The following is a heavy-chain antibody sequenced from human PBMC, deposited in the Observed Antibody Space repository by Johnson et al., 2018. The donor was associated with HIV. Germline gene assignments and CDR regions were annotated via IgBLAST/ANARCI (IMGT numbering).Heavy chain of an antibody. CDR1: GFTFSSYA. V-gene: IGHV3-23*04. Sequence: VQLVESGGALVQPGGSLRLSCAASGFTFSSYAMSWVRQAPGTGLEWVSAISGSGGSTGYADSVKGRFTISRDNAKNSLYLQMNSLRAEDTAVYYCAREQIYNFWSGYSAFDIWGQGTMVTVSS. CDR3: AREQIYNFWSGYSAFDI. D-gene: IGHD3-3*01. CDR2: ISGSGGST. J-gene: IGHJ3*02.